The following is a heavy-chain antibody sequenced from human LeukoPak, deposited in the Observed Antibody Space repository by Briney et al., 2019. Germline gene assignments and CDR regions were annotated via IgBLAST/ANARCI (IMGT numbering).Heavy chain of an antibody. CDR1: GGSISSGGYY. J-gene: IGHJ4*02. D-gene: IGHD3-22*01. Sequence: SETLSLTCTVSGGSISSGGYYWSWIRQHPGKGLEWIGYIYYSGSTYYNPSLKSRVTISVDTSKNQLSLKLSSVTAADTAVYYCARAGFYYYDSSGYWTFDYWGQGTLVTVSS. CDR3: ARAGFYYYDSSGYWTFDY. CDR2: IYYSGST. V-gene: IGHV4-31*03.